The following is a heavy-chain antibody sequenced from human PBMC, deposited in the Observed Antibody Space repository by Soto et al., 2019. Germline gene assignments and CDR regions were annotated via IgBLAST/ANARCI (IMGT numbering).Heavy chain of an antibody. CDR3: VAEGTYYYDSSGLKTWFDP. CDR1: GFTFTSSD. CDR2: IVVGSGNT. V-gene: IGHV1-58*02. J-gene: IGHJ5*02. D-gene: IGHD3-22*01. Sequence: ASVKVSCKASGFTFTSSDMHWVRQARGQRLEWIGWIVVGSGNTNYAQKFQERVTITRDMSTSTAYMELSSLSSEDTAVYYCVAEGTYYYDSSGLKTWFDPWGQGTLVTVSS.